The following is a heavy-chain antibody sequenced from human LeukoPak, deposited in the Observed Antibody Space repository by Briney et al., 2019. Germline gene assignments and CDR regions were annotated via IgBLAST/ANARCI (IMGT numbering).Heavy chain of an antibody. CDR2: INPSGGST. J-gene: IGHJ4*02. CDR1: GYTFTSYY. D-gene: IGHD6-19*01. CDR3: ARDFGFIAVAGHAGYFDY. V-gene: IGHV1-46*01. Sequence: ASVKVSCKASGYTFTSYYMHLVRQAPGQGLEWMGIINPSGGSTSYAQKFQGRVTMTRDMSTSTVYMELSSLRSEDTAVYYCARDFGFIAVAGHAGYFDYWGQGTLVTVSS.